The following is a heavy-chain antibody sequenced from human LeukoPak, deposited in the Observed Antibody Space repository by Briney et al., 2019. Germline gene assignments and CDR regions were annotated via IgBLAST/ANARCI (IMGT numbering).Heavy chain of an antibody. Sequence: QTGGSLRLSCAASGFTFSSSAMTWVRQAPGKGLEWVSSLTGGSDNSEHADSVKGRFTISRDNAKNSLYLQMNSLRAEDTAVYYCARYNPIDYWGQGTLVTVSS. V-gene: IGHV3-23*01. CDR2: LTGGSDNS. CDR1: GFTFSSSA. J-gene: IGHJ4*02. CDR3: ARYNPIDY. D-gene: IGHD1-14*01.